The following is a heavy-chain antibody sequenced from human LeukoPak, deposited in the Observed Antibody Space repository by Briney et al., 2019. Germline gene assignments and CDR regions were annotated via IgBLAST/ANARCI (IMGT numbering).Heavy chain of an antibody. J-gene: IGHJ4*02. Sequence: GGSLRLSCAASGLTFSSYGMHWVRQAPGKGLEWVAFIRYDGSNKYYADSVKGRFTISRDNSKNTLYLQMNSLRAEDTAVYYCARGDYGDYVGNFDYWGQGTLVTVSS. CDR1: GLTFSSYG. CDR2: IRYDGSNK. CDR3: ARGDYGDYVGNFDY. V-gene: IGHV3-30*02. D-gene: IGHD4-17*01.